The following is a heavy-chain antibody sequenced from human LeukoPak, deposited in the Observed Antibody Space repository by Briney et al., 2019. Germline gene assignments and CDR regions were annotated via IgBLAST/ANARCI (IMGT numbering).Heavy chain of an antibody. D-gene: IGHD5-18*01. Sequence: SQTLPLTRTVSGGSISSYYWSWIRQTPGQGLEWIWFIHYSGGTNYNPSLKIRVTISVDTSKNQFSLNLSSVTAADTAVYYCAQGYRYGRFDYWGQGTLVTVSS. J-gene: IGHJ4*02. V-gene: IGHV4-59*03. CDR1: GGSISSYY. CDR3: AQGYRYGRFDY. CDR2: IHYSGGT.